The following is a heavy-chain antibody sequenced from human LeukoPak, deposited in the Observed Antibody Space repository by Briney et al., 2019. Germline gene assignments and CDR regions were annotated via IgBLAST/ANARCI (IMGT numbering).Heavy chain of an antibody. V-gene: IGHV4-59*01. Sequence: SSEALSLTCTVSGVSTSNFYWSWIRQPPGKGLEWIGYIYYSGSTNCNPSLKSRVTISLDTSGNQLSLKLTSVTAADTAMYYCARDPKWRATTGTTAAFDIWGQGTMVTVSS. CDR3: ARDPKWRATTGTTAAFDI. CDR2: IYYSGST. D-gene: IGHD1-1*01. CDR1: GVSTSNFY. J-gene: IGHJ3*02.